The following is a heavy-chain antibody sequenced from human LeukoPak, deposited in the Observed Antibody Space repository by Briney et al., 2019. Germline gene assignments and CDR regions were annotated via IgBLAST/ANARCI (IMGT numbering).Heavy chain of an antibody. J-gene: IGHJ4*02. CDR3: AKTTAGYDYFDY. D-gene: IGHD4-17*01. Sequence: GGSLRLSCTASGFTFSNYTMNWVRQAPGKGLEWVSYISTISSTIYYADSVKGRFTISRDNAKNSLYLQMNSLRAEDTAVYYCAKTTAGYDYFDYWGQGILVTVSS. V-gene: IGHV3-48*01. CDR2: ISTISSTI. CDR1: GFTFSNYT.